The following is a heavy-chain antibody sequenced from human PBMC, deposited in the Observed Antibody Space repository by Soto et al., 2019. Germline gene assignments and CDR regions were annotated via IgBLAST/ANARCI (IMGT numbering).Heavy chain of an antibody. CDR3: ARGYGNYYYGMDV. CDR1: GGSFSGYY. D-gene: IGHD4-17*01. V-gene: IGHV4-34*01. CDR2: INHSGST. Sequence: PSETLSLTCAVYGGSFSGYYWSWIRQPPGKGLEWIGEINHSGSTNYNPSLKSRVTISVDTSKNQFSLKLSSVTAADTAVYYCARGYGNYYYGMDVWGPGPTVTVSS. J-gene: IGHJ6*02.